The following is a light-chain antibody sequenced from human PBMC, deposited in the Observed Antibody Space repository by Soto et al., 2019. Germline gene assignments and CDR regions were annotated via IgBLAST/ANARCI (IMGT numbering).Light chain of an antibody. CDR2: AAS. J-gene: IGKJ1*01. CDR3: QQLVT. V-gene: IGKV1-9*01. CDR1: QGISSY. Sequence: DIQLTQSPSFLSASVGDRVTITCRASQGISSYLAWYQQQPGKAPKLLIYAASTVQSGVPSRFSGSGSGTEFTLTISSLQPEDFATYYCQQLVTFGQGTKVEIK.